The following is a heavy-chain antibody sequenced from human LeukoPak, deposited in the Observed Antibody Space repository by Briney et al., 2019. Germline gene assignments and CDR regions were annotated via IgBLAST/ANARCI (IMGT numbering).Heavy chain of an antibody. J-gene: IGHJ4*02. CDR1: GGSISSGNW. V-gene: IGHV4-4*02. D-gene: IGHD1-14*01. Sequence: SETLSLTCAVSGGSISSGNWWSWVRQPPGKGLEWIGEIYHSGSTNYNPSLKSRVTISVDTSKNQFSLKLSFVTAADTAVYYCAREGEPYYFDYWGQGTLVTVSS. CDR2: IYHSGST. CDR3: AREGEPYYFDY.